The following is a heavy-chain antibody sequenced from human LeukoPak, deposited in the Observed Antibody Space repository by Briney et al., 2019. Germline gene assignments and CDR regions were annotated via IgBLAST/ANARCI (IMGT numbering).Heavy chain of an antibody. V-gene: IGHV3-7*01. CDR3: TRDWTDTAMGLFDY. CDR1: GFTFSTYW. Sequence: PGGSLRLSCVASGFTFSTYWMSWVRQAPGKGLEWVANIKPDGSEKNYVDSVKGRFIISRDNAKNSPSLQMNSLRAEDTAVYYCTRDWTDTAMGLFDYWGQGTLVTVSS. J-gene: IGHJ4*02. D-gene: IGHD5-18*01. CDR2: IKPDGSEK.